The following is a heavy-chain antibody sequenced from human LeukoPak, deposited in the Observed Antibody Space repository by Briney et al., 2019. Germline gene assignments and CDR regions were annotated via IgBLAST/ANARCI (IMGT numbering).Heavy chain of an antibody. CDR1: GGSMSSYY. CDR3: ARGSGWLPDS. J-gene: IGHJ4*02. CDR2: IYDSGNT. D-gene: IGHD6-19*01. V-gene: IGHV4-59*01. Sequence: PSETLSLTCSVPGGSMSSYYWSWIRQSPGKGLEWIGHIYDSGNTNYDPSLKSRVTISVDTSKNEFSLQLTSVTAADTAVYYCARGSGWLPDSWGQGTRVTVSS.